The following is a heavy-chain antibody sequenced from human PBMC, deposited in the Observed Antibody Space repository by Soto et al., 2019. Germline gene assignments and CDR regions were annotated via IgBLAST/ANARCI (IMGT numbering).Heavy chain of an antibody. CDR2: IIPIFGTA. Sequence: QVQLVQSGAEVKKPGSSVKVSYKASGGTFSSYAISWVRQAPGQGLEWMGGIIPIFGTANYAQKFQGRVTITADESTSTAYMELSSLRSEDTAVYYCARTDYDILTGYPRDYFDYWGQGTLVTVSS. CDR3: ARTDYDILTGYPRDYFDY. J-gene: IGHJ4*02. D-gene: IGHD3-9*01. V-gene: IGHV1-69*01. CDR1: GGTFSSYA.